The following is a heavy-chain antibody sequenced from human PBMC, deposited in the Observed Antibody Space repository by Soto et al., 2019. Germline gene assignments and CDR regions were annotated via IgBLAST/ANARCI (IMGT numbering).Heavy chain of an antibody. Sequence: GGSLRLSCAASGFTFSSYAMHWVRQAPGKGLEWVAVISYDGSNKYYADSVKGRFTISRDNSKNTLYLQMNSLRAEDTAVYYCARDIVVVVAARFWATLDYWGQGTLVTVSS. V-gene: IGHV3-30-3*01. D-gene: IGHD2-15*01. CDR3: ARDIVVVVAARFWATLDY. J-gene: IGHJ4*02. CDR2: ISYDGSNK. CDR1: GFTFSSYA.